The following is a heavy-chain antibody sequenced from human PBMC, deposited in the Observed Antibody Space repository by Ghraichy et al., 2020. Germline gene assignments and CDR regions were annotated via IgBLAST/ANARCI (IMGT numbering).Heavy chain of an antibody. Sequence: GGSLRLSCAASGFTFSDYYMSWIRQAPGKGLEWVSYISSSGSTIFYADSVKGRFTISRDNAKNSLYLQMNSLRAEDTAVYYCARDMRGVAVAGEFDYWGQGTLVTVSS. D-gene: IGHD6-19*01. CDR3: ARDMRGVAVAGEFDY. V-gene: IGHV3-11*01. CDR1: GFTFSDYY. J-gene: IGHJ4*02. CDR2: ISSSGSTI.